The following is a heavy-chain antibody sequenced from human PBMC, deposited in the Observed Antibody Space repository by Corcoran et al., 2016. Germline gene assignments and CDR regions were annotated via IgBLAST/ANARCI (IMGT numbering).Heavy chain of an antibody. Sequence: QVQLVESGGGVVQPGKSLRLSCAASGFSFSTYGMHWVRQAPGKGLEWVTFMSYDGSNEYYADSVKGRFTISRDNSRNTLYLQMNSLRAEETAVYYRAKPYGSGTYDLFYYFDSWGQGTLVTVSS. J-gene: IGHJ4*02. CDR3: AKPYGSGTYDLFYYFDS. CDR2: MSYDGSNE. D-gene: IGHD3-10*01. V-gene: IGHV3-30*18. CDR1: GFSFSTYG.